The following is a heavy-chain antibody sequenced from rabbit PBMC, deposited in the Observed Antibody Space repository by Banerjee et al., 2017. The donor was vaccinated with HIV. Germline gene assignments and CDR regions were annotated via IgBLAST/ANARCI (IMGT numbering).Heavy chain of an antibody. CDR2: IWTGSTDST. CDR3: ARGDDSSGWGLYF. D-gene: IGHD4-1*01. V-gene: IGHV1S40*01. J-gene: IGHJ6*01. Sequence: QSLEESGGDLVKPGASLTLTCKASGFDFSSGYDMCRVRQAPGKGLEWIACIWTGSTDSTFYASWAKGRFTISRTSSTTVTLQVTSLTAADTATYFCARGDDSSGWGLYFWGPGTLVTVS. CDR1: GFDFSSGYD.